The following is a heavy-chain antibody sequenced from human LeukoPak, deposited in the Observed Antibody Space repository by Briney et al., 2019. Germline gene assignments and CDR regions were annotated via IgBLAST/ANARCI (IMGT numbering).Heavy chain of an antibody. CDR1: GGSIRSSGTY. D-gene: IGHD6-13*01. J-gene: IGHJ4*02. CDR2: IDYSGGT. V-gene: IGHV4-39*01. CDR3: ARRTSGYSSSFNY. Sequence: SETLSLTCTVSGGSIRSSGTYWAWIRQPPGKGLEWIGSIDYSGGTSYNPSLKSRVSISVDTSNNQFPLELSSVTATDTAVYYCARRTSGYSSSFNYWGQGTLVTVSS.